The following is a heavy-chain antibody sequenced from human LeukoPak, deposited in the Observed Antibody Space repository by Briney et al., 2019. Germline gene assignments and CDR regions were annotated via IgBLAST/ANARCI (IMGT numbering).Heavy chain of an antibody. CDR2: IYWDDDK. CDR1: GGSINSSSYY. CDR3: AHRRGYGSGSYYMT. J-gene: IGHJ4*02. D-gene: IGHD3-10*01. V-gene: IGHV2-5*02. Sequence: TLSLTCTVSGGSINSSSYYWGWIRQPPGKALEWLALIYWDDDKSYSPSLKNRLTITKNTSKNQVVLIMTNMDPVDTATYYCAHRRGYGSGSYYMTWGQGTLVTVSS.